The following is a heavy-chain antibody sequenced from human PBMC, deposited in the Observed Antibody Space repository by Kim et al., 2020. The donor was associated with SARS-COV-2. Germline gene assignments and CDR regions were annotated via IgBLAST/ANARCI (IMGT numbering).Heavy chain of an antibody. V-gene: IGHV3-23*01. Sequence: GGSLRLSCAASGFTFSSYAMSWVRQAPGKGLEWVSVISGSGDNTDSADSVEGRFTISRDNSKNTLYLQMNSLRAEDTAVYYCAKDLGATIAVSGTPFGYWGQGTLVTVSS. CDR2: ISGSGDNT. D-gene: IGHD6-19*01. J-gene: IGHJ4*02. CDR3: AKDLGATIAVSGTPFGY. CDR1: GFTFSSYA.